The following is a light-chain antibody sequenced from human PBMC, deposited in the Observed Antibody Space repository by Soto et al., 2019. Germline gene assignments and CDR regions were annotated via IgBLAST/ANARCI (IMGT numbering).Light chain of an antibody. Sequence: DIQMTQSPSSLSASVGDRVTITCRASQGISNYLAWYQQKPGKVPKLLIYAASTLQSGVPSRFSGSGSGTDFTLPISSLQPEDVATYYCQKYNSAPPLTFGGGTKVEIK. CDR2: AAS. V-gene: IGKV1-27*01. CDR1: QGISNY. CDR3: QKYNSAPPLT. J-gene: IGKJ4*01.